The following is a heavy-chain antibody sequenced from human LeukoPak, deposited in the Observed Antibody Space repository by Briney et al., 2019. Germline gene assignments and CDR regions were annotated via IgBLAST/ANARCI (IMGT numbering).Heavy chain of an antibody. V-gene: IGHV3-30*02. J-gene: IGHJ4*02. Sequence: PGGSLRLSCAASGFTFSSHGMHWVRQAPGKGLEWVTFIRSDGSSNYYGDSVKGRFTLPRDNFKNTLSLQMNSLRAEDTAVYYCVRDRDWWFDYWGQGTLVTVSS. CDR3: VRDRDWWFDY. D-gene: IGHD2-8*02. CDR1: GFTFSSHG. CDR2: IRSDGSSN.